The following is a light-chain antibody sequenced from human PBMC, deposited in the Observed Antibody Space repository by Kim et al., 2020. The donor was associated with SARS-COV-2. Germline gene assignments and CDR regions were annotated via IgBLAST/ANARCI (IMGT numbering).Light chain of an antibody. CDR3: QQYGRSPPT. Sequence: EIVLTQSPGTLSLSPGERVTLSCRASQSVSSSYLAWYQQKPGQAPRLHIYGASSRATGIPDRFSGSGSGTDFSLTISRLEPEDFAVYYCQQYGRSPPTFGQGTKVDIK. CDR1: QSVSSSY. CDR2: GAS. V-gene: IGKV3-20*01. J-gene: IGKJ1*01.